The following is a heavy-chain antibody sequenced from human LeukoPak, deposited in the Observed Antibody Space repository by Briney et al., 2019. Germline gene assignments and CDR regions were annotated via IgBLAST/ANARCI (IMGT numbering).Heavy chain of an antibody. Sequence: PSETLSLTCSVSGGSISSSSYYWGWIRQPPGKGLEWIGSIRYGGSTDYNPSLKGRVTISVDTSKNQLSLKLISVTAADTAVFYCARHWDYWGQGALVTVSS. V-gene: IGHV4-39*01. J-gene: IGHJ4*02. CDR2: IRYGGST. CDR3: ARHWDY. CDR1: GGSISSSSYY.